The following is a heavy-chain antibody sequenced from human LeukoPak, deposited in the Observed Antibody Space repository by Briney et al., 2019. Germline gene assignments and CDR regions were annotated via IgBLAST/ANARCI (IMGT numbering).Heavy chain of an antibody. J-gene: IGHJ4*02. D-gene: IGHD3-3*02. CDR2: IKEDGSEK. CDR3: ARVRPAISY. V-gene: IGHV3-7*01. CDR1: GFMFRSYW. Sequence: GGSLRLSCGASGFMFRSYWMSWVRQAPGKGLEWVDNIKEDGSEKHHVDSVKGRFTISRDNAKNSLYLQMNSLRAEDTAVYYCARVRPAISYWGQGTLVTVSS.